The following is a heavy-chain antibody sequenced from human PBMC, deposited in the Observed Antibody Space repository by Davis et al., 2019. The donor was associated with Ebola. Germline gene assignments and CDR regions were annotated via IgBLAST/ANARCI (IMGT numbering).Heavy chain of an antibody. J-gene: IGHJ5*02. CDR3: AKVHPPTTVTTGWFDP. CDR1: GFIFSSYA. CDR2: ISFRSIP. V-gene: IGHV3-23*01. D-gene: IGHD4-17*01. Sequence: PGGSLRLSCAASGFIFSSYAMSWVRQAPGKGLEWVSSISFRSIPYHADSVKGRFTISRDNSKNTLYLQMNSLRAEDTAVYYCAKVHPPTTVTTGWFDPWGQGTLVTVSS.